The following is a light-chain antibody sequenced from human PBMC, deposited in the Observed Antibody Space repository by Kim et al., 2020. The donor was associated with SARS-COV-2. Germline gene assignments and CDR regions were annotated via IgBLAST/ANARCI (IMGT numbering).Light chain of an antibody. CDR1: KLGDKY. V-gene: IGLV3-1*01. J-gene: IGLJ2*01. CDR3: QAWDSSTVV. Sequence: SVSPGQTDSINGAGDKLGDKYACWYQQKPGQSPVLVIYQDSTRPSGIPERFSGSNSGNTATLTISGTQAMDEADYYCQAWDSSTVVFGGGTQLTVL. CDR2: QDS.